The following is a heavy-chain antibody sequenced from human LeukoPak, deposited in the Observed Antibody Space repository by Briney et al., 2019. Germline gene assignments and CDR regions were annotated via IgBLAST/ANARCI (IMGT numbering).Heavy chain of an antibody. J-gene: IGHJ4*02. D-gene: IGHD5-18*01. V-gene: IGHV3-23*01. CDR3: AKQVDTAEPFDY. CDR1: GFTFNNYE. Sequence: GGSLRLSCAASGFTFNNYEMNWIRQAPGKGLEWVSAISGSGGSTYYADSVKGRFTISRDNSKNTLYLQMNSLRAEDTAVYYCAKQVDTAEPFDYWGQGTLVTVSS. CDR2: ISGSGGST.